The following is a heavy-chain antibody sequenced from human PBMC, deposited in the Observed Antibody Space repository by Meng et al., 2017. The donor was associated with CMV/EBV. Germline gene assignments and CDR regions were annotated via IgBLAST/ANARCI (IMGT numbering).Heavy chain of an antibody. V-gene: IGHV3-9*01. CDR3: ARVPHYGAPFDY. CDR2: ISWNSGSI. D-gene: IGHD3-16*01. Sequence: GGSLRLSCAASGFTFDAYAMHWVRQAPGKGLEWVSGISWNSGSIGYADSVKGRFTISRDNAKNSLYLQMNSLKASDTAMYYCARVPHYGAPFDYWGQGTLVTVSS. J-gene: IGHJ4*02. CDR1: GFTFDAYA.